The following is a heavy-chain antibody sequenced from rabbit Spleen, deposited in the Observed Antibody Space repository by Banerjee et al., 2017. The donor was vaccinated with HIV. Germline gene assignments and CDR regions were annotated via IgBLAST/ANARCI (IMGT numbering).Heavy chain of an antibody. CDR1: GLDFSSSDW. D-gene: IGHD4-2*01. V-gene: IGHV1S40*01. CDR3: VRDSWHFNL. J-gene: IGHJ4*01. CDR2: IDPVFGIT. Sequence: QSLEESGGGLVKPGASLTPTGTASGLDFSSSDWIYWVRQAPGKGLEWIGYIDPVFGITYYANWVNGRFSISRENAQNTLYLQLNSLTAADTATYFCVRDSWHFNLWGPGTLVTVS.